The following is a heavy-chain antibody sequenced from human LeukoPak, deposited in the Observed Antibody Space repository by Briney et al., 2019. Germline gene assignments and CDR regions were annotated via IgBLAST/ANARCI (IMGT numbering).Heavy chain of an antibody. CDR2: ISGSGGST. V-gene: IGHV3-23*01. J-gene: IGHJ4*02. CDR3: ASGSSGWWSLDY. CDR1: GFTFSSYG. D-gene: IGHD6-19*01. Sequence: GGSLRLSCAASGFTFSSYGMSWVRQAPGKGLEWVSAISGSGGSTYYADSVKGRFTISRDNSKNTLYLQMNSLRAEDTAVYYCASGSSGWWSLDYWGQGTLVTVSS.